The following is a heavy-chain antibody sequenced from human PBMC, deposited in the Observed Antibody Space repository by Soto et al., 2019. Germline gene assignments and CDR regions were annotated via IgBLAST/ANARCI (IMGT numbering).Heavy chain of an antibody. D-gene: IGHD3-10*01. V-gene: IGHV6-1*01. CDR3: TRITWFRGMDV. J-gene: IGHJ6*02. CDR1: GDSVSCNSAG. CDR2: TYYKSKWNN. Sequence: SQTLSLTCVISGDSVSCNSAGWNWIRQSPSRGLEWLGRTYYKSKWNNDYALSVKSRITINPDTSKNQFSLHLYSVTPEDTAVYYCTRITWFRGMDVWGQGTPVTVSS.